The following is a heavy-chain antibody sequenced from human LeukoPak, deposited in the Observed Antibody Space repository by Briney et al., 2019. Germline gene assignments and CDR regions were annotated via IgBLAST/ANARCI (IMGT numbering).Heavy chain of an antibody. Sequence: PSETLSLTCTVSGGSISSYYWSWIRQPPGKGLEWIANIYHTGSTNYNPSLSSRVTVSIDTAKNQFSLKLTSVTAADTAVYYCARRGRNSSGWQDYLWGQGTLVTVSS. J-gene: IGHJ4*02. V-gene: IGHV4-59*01. CDR1: GGSISSYY. CDR2: IYHTGST. CDR3: ARRGRNSSGWQDYL. D-gene: IGHD6-25*01.